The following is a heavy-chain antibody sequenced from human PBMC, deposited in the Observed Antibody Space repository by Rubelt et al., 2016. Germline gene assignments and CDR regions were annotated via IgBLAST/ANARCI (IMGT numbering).Heavy chain of an antibody. J-gene: IGHJ4*02. CDR1: GFTFSTFA. CDR2: ISRDNRAV. Sequence: GDLLQPGGSLRLSCSASGFTFSTFAMNWVRPAPDKGLEWISYISRDNRAVYYADSVKRRFTISRDKATNSLYLQMNSLRAEDTAVYYCASLSSGTIDYWGQGTLVTVSS. D-gene: IGHD3-10*02. CDR3: ASLSSGTIDY. V-gene: IGHV3-48*01.